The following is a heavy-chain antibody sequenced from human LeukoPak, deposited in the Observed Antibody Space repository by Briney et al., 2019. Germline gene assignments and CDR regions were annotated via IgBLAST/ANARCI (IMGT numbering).Heavy chain of an antibody. D-gene: IGHD3-22*01. J-gene: IGHJ4*02. CDR1: GGSFSGYY. CDR2: INHSGST. CDR3: ARVGYYYDSSGYLLYYFDY. Sequence: SETLSLTCAVYGGSFSGYYWSWIRQPPGKGLEWIGEINHSGSTNYNPSLKSRVTISVDTSKNQFSLKLSSVTAADTAVYYCARVGYYYDSSGYLLYYFDYWGQGTLVTVSS. V-gene: IGHV4-34*09.